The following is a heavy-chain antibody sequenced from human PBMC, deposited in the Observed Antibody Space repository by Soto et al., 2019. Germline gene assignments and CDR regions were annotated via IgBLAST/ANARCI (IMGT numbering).Heavy chain of an antibody. D-gene: IGHD2-2*01. CDR1: GFTFSNYA. Sequence: GGSLRLSCAASGFTFSNYAMSWVRQAPGKGLEWVSGITSSGGSTYYADSLEGRFTISRDDAKNSLYLQMNSLRAEDTAVYYCARGCSSASCYYYWGQGTLVTVSS. J-gene: IGHJ4*02. CDR3: ARGCSSASCYYY. V-gene: IGHV3-23*01. CDR2: ITSSGGST.